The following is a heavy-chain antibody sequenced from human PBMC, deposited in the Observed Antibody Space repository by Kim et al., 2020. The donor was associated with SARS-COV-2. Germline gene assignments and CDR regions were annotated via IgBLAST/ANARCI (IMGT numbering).Heavy chain of an antibody. J-gene: IGHJ4*02. CDR2: NNDGSSQ. CDR3: VKGGAH. V-gene: IGHV3-74*01. D-gene: IGHD2-15*01. Sequence: NNDGSSQGYADYVKGRFTISRDNAKNTVNLQMNSLRGDDTAVYYCVKGGAHWGQGSLVTVSS.